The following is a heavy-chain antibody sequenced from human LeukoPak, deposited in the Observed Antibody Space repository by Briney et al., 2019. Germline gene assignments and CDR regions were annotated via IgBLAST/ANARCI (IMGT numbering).Heavy chain of an antibody. CDR1: GFTFTNYA. Sequence: GGSLRLSCAASGFTFTNYAMHWVRQAPGKGLEWVAVISYDETNKYYEDSVKGRFTISRDNSKNTLYLQINSLRAEDTAVYYCAKDRVGAMLYFDSWGQGTLVTVSS. CDR3: AKDRVGAMLYFDS. CDR2: ISYDETNK. D-gene: IGHD1-26*01. J-gene: IGHJ4*02. V-gene: IGHV3-30*04.